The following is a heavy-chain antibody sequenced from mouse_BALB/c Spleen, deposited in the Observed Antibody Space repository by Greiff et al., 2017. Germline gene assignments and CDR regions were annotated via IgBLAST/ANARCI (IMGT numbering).Heavy chain of an antibody. CDR3: ARVGIFYDGYHWYFDV. CDR2: INPSSGYT. J-gene: IGHJ1*01. Sequence: QVQLQQSGAELARPGASVKMSCKASGYTFTSYTMHWVKQRPGQGLEWIGYINPSSGYTNYNQKFKDKATLTADKSSSTAYMQLSSLTSEDSAVYYCARVGIFYDGYHWYFDVWGAGTTVTVSS. D-gene: IGHD2-3*01. V-gene: IGHV1-4*01. CDR1: GYTFTSYT.